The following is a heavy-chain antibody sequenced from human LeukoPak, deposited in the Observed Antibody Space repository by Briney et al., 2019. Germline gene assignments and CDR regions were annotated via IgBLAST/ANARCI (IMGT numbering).Heavy chain of an antibody. CDR3: AKKVDPTDYYYYMDV. D-gene: IGHD5-12*01. CDR2: IKHDGSED. Sequence: GGSLRLSCAASGFIFSSYWMTWVRQAPGKGLEWVATIKHDGSEDYYLDSVKGRFTISRDNAKSSMWLQMNSLRAEDTAVYYCAKKVDPTDYYYYMDVWGKGTTVTVSS. CDR1: GFIFSSYW. J-gene: IGHJ6*03. V-gene: IGHV3-7*03.